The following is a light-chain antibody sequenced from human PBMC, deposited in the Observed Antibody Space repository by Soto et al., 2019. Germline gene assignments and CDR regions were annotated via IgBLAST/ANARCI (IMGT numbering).Light chain of an antibody. J-gene: IGKJ2*01. CDR2: EAS. CDR3: QQSYRTPHT. V-gene: IGKV1-12*01. Sequence: DIQMTQSPSSVSASVGDRVTITCRASQSINTWLAWYQKKPGKAPELLIYEASSLHSGVPSRFSGSGSGTNFTLTINSLQPEDFATYYCQQSYRTPHTFGQGTKLETK. CDR1: QSINTW.